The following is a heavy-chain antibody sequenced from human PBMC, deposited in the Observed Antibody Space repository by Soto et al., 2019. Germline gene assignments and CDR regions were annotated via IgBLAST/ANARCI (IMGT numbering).Heavy chain of an antibody. V-gene: IGHV3-30-3*01. CDR3: ARATPGGSGSFFQGFGYYFDY. J-gene: IGHJ4*02. D-gene: IGHD3-10*01. Sequence: QVQLVESGGGVVQPGRSLRLSCAASGFTFSSYAMHWVRQAPGKGLEWVAVISYDGSNKYYADSVKGRFTISRDNSKNTLYLQMNSLRAEDTAVYYCARATPGGSGSFFQGFGYYFDYWGQGTLVTVSS. CDR2: ISYDGSNK. CDR1: GFTFSSYA.